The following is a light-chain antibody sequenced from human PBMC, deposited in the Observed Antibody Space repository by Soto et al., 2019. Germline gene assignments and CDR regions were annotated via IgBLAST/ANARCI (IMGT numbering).Light chain of an antibody. V-gene: IGKV1-39*01. Sequence: IQITQSPSSLSASVGDKVTIPCRASQSISGYLIWYQQKPGKAPKLLIYAASSLQSGVPSRFSGSGSGTDFTLTISSLQPEDFATYYCQQSYSTPWTFGQGTKVEIK. J-gene: IGKJ1*01. CDR3: QQSYSTPWT. CDR1: QSISGY. CDR2: AAS.